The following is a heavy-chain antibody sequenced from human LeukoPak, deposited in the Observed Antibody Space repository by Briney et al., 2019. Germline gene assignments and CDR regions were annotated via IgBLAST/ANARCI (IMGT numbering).Heavy chain of an antibody. J-gene: IGHJ3*02. CDR1: GFIFDNYA. D-gene: IGHD6-13*01. CDR2: ISGSGGST. CDR3: AKDGRIEAPLYDSFDI. V-gene: IGHV3-23*01. Sequence: PGGSLRLSCAAPGFIFDNYAIHWVRQAPGKGLEWVSAISGSGGSTYYADSVKGRFTSSRDNSKNTLYLQMNSLRAEDTAVYYCAKDGRIEAPLYDSFDIWGLGTMVTVSS.